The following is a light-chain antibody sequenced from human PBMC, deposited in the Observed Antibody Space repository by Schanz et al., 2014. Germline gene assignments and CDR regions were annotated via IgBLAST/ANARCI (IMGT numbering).Light chain of an antibody. V-gene: IGLV2-14*01. J-gene: IGLJ3*02. CDR2: DVS. CDR3: CSYAGSSSWV. CDR1: SSDVGGYNY. Sequence: QSALTQPASVSGSPGQSITISCTGTSSDVGGYNYVSWYQQHPGKAPKLMIYDVSNRPSGVSNRFSGSKSGNTASLTISGLQAEDEVDYYCCSYAGSSSWVFGGGTKLTVL.